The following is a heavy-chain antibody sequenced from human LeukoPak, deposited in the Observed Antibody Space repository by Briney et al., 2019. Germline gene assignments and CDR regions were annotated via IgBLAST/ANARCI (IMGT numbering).Heavy chain of an antibody. CDR2: IKNDGGT. Sequence: GGSLRLSCAASGFTFSNYWMNWVRQAPGKGLVWVSRIKNDGGTSYADSVKGRFTISRDNAKNTLYLQMSSLRPEDTAVYYCANGGYTSSWYVVDYWGQGTLVTVSS. D-gene: IGHD6-13*01. CDR3: ANGGYTSSWYVVDY. CDR1: GFTFSNYW. J-gene: IGHJ4*02. V-gene: IGHV3-74*01.